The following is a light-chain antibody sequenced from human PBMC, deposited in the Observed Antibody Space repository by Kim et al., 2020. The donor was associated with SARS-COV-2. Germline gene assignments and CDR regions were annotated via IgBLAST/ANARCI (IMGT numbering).Light chain of an antibody. CDR3: QAWDRSTPVV. CDR2: QDN. CDR1: KLGDKY. Sequence: SYELTQPPSVSVSPGQTARITCSGDKLGDKYACWYQQKPGQSPVLVIYQDNKRPSGIPERFSASNSGNTATLPISGTQTMDEADYYCQAWDRSTPVVFGG. J-gene: IGLJ2*01. V-gene: IGLV3-1*01.